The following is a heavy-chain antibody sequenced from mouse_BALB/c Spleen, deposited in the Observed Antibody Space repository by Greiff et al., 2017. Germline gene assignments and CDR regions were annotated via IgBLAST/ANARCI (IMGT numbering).Heavy chain of an antibody. V-gene: IGHV1-9*01. CDR1: GYTFSSYW. J-gene: IGHJ4*01. Sequence: QVQLKQSGAELMKPGASVKISCKATGYTFSSYWIEWVKQRPGHGLEWIGEILPGSGSTNYNEKFKGKATFTADTSSNTAYMQLSSLTSEDSAVYYCARSYSYGNSRDYAMDYWGQGTSVTVSA. CDR2: ILPGSGST. D-gene: IGHD2-1*01. CDR3: ARSYSYGNSRDYAMDY.